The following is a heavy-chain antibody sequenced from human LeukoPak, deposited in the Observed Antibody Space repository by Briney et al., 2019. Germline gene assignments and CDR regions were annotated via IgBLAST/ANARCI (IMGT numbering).Heavy chain of an antibody. CDR1: AYTFTDYY. CDR3: ATHPLGSWGPFDP. J-gene: IGHJ5*02. CDR2: VDPEDGET. Sequence: ASVKVSCKVSAYTFTDYYMHWVQQAPGKGLEWMGLVDPEDGETIYAEKFQGRVTITADTSTDTAYMELSSLRSEDTAVYYCATHPLGSWGPFDPGGQGTLVTVSS. V-gene: IGHV1-69-2*01. D-gene: IGHD3-10*01.